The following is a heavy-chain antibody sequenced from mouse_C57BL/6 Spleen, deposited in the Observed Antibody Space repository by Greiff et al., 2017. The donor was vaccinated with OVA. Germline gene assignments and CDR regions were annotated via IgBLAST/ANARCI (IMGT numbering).Heavy chain of an antibody. V-gene: IGHV1-82*01. CDR2: IYPGDGDT. CDR3: AEGGGSPAY. D-gene: IGHD1-1*02. Sequence: QVQLQQSGPELVKPGASVKISCKASGYAFSSSWMNWVKQRPGKGLEWIGRIYPGDGDTNYNGKFKGKATLTADKSSSTAYMQLSSLTSEDSAVYFCAEGGGSPAYWGQGTLVTVSA. J-gene: IGHJ3*01. CDR1: GYAFSSSW.